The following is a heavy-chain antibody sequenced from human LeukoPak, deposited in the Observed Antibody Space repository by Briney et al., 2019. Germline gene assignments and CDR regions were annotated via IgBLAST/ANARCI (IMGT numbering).Heavy chain of an antibody. J-gene: IGHJ3*02. Sequence: PGGSLRLPCAASGLTFSSYAMNWVRQAPGKGLEWVSSISSSSSYIYYADSVKGRFTISRDNAKNSLYLQMNSLRAEDTAVYYCARGADYYDTSGHIWGQGTMVTVSS. CDR1: GLTFSSYA. CDR3: ARGADYYDTSGHI. V-gene: IGHV3-21*01. CDR2: ISSSSSYI. D-gene: IGHD3-22*01.